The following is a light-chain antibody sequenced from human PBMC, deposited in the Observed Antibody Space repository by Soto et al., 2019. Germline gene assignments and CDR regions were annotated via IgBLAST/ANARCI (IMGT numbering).Light chain of an antibody. V-gene: IGLV2-14*03. Sequence: QSALTQPASVSGSPGQSITISCTGTSSDVGGYNYVSWYQQHPGKAPKLMIYDVSNRPSGVSNRFSGSKSGNTASLTISGLQAEDEGDYYCGSYTRSIALVFGGGTKLTVL. CDR1: SSDVGGYNY. J-gene: IGLJ2*01. CDR2: DVS. CDR3: GSYTRSIALV.